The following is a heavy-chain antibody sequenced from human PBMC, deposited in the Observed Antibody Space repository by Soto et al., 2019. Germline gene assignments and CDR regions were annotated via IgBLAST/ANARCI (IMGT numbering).Heavy chain of an antibody. D-gene: IGHD5-12*01. V-gene: IGHV4-30-4*02. Sequence: SDTLSLTCTVSGGSISSGDYYWSWIRQPPGKGLEWIGYIYYSGSTYYNPSLKSRVTISVDTSKNQFSLKLSSVTAADTAVYYCARDALIVATIIARSDYYGMDVWGQGTTVTVSS. CDR3: ARDALIVATIIARSDYYGMDV. J-gene: IGHJ6*02. CDR2: IYYSGST. CDR1: GGSISSGDYY.